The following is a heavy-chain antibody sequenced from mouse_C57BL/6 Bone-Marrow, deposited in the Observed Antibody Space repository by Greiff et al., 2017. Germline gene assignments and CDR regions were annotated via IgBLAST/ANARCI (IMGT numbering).Heavy chain of an antibody. J-gene: IGHJ1*03. Sequence: VHVKQSGGGLVKPGGSLKLSCAASGFTFSDYGMHWVRQAPEKGLEWVAYISSGSSTIYYADTVKGRFTISRDNAKNTLFLQMTSLRSEDTAMYYCARHGSSYWYFDVWGTGTTVTVSS. CDR2: ISSGSSTI. D-gene: IGHD1-1*01. CDR3: ARHGSSYWYFDV. V-gene: IGHV5-17*01. CDR1: GFTFSDYG.